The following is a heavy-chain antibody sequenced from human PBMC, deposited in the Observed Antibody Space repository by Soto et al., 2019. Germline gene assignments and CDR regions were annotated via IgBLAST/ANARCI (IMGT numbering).Heavy chain of an antibody. CDR1: GGSISSYY. CDR2: IYYSGST. D-gene: IGHD6-19*01. V-gene: IGHV4-59*08. CDR3: ARHGPISSGVDY. J-gene: IGHJ4*02. Sequence: SETLSLTCTVSGGSISSYYWSWIRQPPGKGLEWIGYIYYSGSTNYNPSLKSRATISVDTSKNQFSLKLSSVTAADTAVYYCARHGPISSGVDYWGQGTLVTVSS.